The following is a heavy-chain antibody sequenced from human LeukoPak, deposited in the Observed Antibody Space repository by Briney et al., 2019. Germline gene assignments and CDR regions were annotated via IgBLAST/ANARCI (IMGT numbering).Heavy chain of an antibody. Sequence: PGGSLRLSCAVSAFTFRNYAMHWVRQAPGKGLEWVAVISHDERNIYHADSVKGRFTISRDNSKNTLYLQMNSLRAEDTAVYYCAKDRTGLLVVPAALDYWGQGTLVTVSS. V-gene: IGHV3-30*18. CDR1: AFTFRNYA. J-gene: IGHJ4*02. CDR2: ISHDERNI. CDR3: AKDRTGLLVVPAALDY. D-gene: IGHD2-2*01.